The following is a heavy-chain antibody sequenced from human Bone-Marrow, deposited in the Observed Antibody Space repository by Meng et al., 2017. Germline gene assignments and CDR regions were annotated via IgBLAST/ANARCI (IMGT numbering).Heavy chain of an antibody. Sequence: SETLSLTCAVSGYSISSGYYWGWIRQPPGKGLEWIGSIYHSGSTYYSPSLKSRVTISVDTSKNQFSLKLSSVTAADTAVYYYARDKTYYYDSSGYGNWFDPWGQGTLVTVSS. D-gene: IGHD3-22*01. CDR1: GYSISSGYY. CDR3: ARDKTYYYDSSGYGNWFDP. CDR2: IYHSGST. J-gene: IGHJ5*02. V-gene: IGHV4-38-2*02.